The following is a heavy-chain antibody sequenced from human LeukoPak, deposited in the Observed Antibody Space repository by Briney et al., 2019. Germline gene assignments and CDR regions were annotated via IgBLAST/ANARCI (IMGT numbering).Heavy chain of an antibody. CDR1: GFTFSSYA. D-gene: IGHD2-2*01. CDR3: ARDRGLYCTSTSCYDYNWFDP. Sequence: PGRSLRLSCAASGFTFSSYAMHWVRQAPGKGLEWVAVISYDGSNKYYADSVEGRFTISRDNSKNTLYLQMNSLRAEDTAVYYCARDRGLYCTSTSCYDYNWFDPWGQGTLVTVSS. J-gene: IGHJ5*02. CDR2: ISYDGSNK. V-gene: IGHV3-30-3*01.